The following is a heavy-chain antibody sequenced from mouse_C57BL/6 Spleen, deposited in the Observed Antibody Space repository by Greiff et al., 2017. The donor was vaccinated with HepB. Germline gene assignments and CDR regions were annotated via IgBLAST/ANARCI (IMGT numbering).Heavy chain of an antibody. D-gene: IGHD1-1*01. Sequence: QVQLQQSGPELVKPGASVKISCKASGYSFTSYYIHWVKQRPGQGLEWIGWIYPGSGNTKYNEKFKGKATLTADTSSSTAYMQLSSLTSEDSAVYYCARGGYYYGSSYGDYYAMDYWGQGTSVTVSS. CDR2: IYPGSGNT. J-gene: IGHJ4*01. CDR3: ARGGYYYGSSYGDYYAMDY. CDR1: GYSFTSYY. V-gene: IGHV1-66*01.